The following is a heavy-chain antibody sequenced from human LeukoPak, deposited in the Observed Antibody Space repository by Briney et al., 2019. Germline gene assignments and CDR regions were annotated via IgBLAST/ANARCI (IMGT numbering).Heavy chain of an antibody. CDR3: ARRLEYSGSFSWFDP. V-gene: IGHV4-4*09. J-gene: IGHJ5*02. D-gene: IGHD6-6*01. CDR2: IYTSGST. CDR1: GGSMSSYY. Sequence: PSETLSLTCTVSGGSMSSYYWSWIRQPPGKGLEWIGYIYTSGSTNYNPSLKSRVTISVDTSKNQFSLKLSSVTAADTAVYNCARRLEYSGSFSWFDPWGQGTLVTVSS.